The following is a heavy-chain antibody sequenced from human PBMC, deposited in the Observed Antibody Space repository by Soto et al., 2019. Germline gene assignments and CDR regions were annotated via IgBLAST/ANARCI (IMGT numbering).Heavy chain of an antibody. Sequence: QVQLQESGPGLVKPSETLSLTCTVSGGSVSSGSYYWSWIRQPPGKGLEWIGYIYYSGSTNYNPSLKSRVTISVDTSKNQFSLKLSSVTAADTAVYSCARGDGYWGQGTLVTVSS. CDR1: GGSVSSGSYY. CDR3: ARGDGY. CDR2: IYYSGST. J-gene: IGHJ4*02. V-gene: IGHV4-61*01.